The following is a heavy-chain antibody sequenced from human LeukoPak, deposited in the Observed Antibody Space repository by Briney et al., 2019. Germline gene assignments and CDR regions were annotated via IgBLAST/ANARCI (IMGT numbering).Heavy chain of an antibody. CDR3: AREEYCGADCYSGFDH. J-gene: IGHJ5*02. D-gene: IGHD2-21*02. Sequence: SETLSLTCTISGGSISSYYWSWIRQPPGKGLEWIGYIYYTGSTNHNPSLKSRVTISVDTSKNQFSLKLSSVTAADTAIYYCAREEYCGADCYSGFDHWGQGTLVTVSS. CDR2: IYYTGST. V-gene: IGHV4-59*01. CDR1: GGSISSYY.